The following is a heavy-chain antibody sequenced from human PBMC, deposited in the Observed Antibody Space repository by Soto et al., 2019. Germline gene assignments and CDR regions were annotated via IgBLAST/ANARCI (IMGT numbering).Heavy chain of an antibody. J-gene: IGHJ6*02. CDR2: IYWNDDK. D-gene: IGHD6-13*01. CDR1: GLSLTTSGAG. CDR3: AHSGSSSWSQCYYYYGMDV. Sequence: SGPTLVNPTQTLTLTCTFSGLSLTTSGAGVGWVRERPGKALEWLAVIYWNDDKRYSPSLKSRLTINKDTTKNQVVLTMTNMDTVDTATNYCAHSGSSSWSQCYYYYGMDVWGQGTTVTVSS. V-gene: IGHV2-5*01.